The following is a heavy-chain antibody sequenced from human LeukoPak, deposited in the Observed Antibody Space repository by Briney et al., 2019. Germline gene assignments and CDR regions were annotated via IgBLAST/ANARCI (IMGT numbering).Heavy chain of an antibody. CDR2: ISYDGSNK. V-gene: IGHV3-30*03. CDR1: GFTFSNYG. D-gene: IGHD2-21*01. Sequence: GGSLRLSCAASGFTFSNYGMHWVRQAPGKGLEWVAVISYDGSNKYYADSVKGRFTISRGNAKNSLYLQMNSLRVEDTAVYYCARDESGDNDAFDTWGQGTMVTVSS. CDR3: ARDESGDNDAFDT. J-gene: IGHJ3*02.